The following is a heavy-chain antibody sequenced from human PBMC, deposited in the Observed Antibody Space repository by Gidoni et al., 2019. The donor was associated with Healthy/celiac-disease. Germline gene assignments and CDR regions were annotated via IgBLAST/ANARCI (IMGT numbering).Heavy chain of an antibody. Sequence: QVQLVQSGAEVKKPGSSVTFSCKASGGTFSSYATSWVRQAPGKGLEWMGGIIPIFGKANYAKKFQGRVTITADESTSTADMELSSLRSEDTAVYYCARADGQMYFDLWGRGTLVTVSS. CDR3: ARADGQMYFDL. D-gene: IGHD4-17*01. CDR1: GGTFSSYA. V-gene: IGHV1-69*01. J-gene: IGHJ2*01. CDR2: IIPIFGKA.